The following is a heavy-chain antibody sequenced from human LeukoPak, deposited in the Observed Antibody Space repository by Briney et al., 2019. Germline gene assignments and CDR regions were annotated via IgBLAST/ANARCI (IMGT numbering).Heavy chain of an antibody. J-gene: IGHJ1*01. V-gene: IGHV3-30*02. CDR1: GFTFSSYG. CDR3: ATVLRYFDWLLAEYFQH. CDR2: IRYDGSNK. Sequence: GGSLRLSCAASGFTFSSYGMHWVRQAPGKGLEWVAFIRYDGSNKYYADSVKGRFTISRDNSKNTLYLQMNSLRAEDTAVYYCATVLRYFDWLLAEYFQHWGQGTLVTVSS. D-gene: IGHD3-9*01.